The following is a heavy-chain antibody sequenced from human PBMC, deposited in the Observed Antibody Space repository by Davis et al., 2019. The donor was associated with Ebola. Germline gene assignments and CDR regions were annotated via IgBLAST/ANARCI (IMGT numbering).Heavy chain of an antibody. CDR1: GFTFSSYW. Sequence: PGGSLRLSCAASGFTFSSYWMSWVRQAPGKGPDWVANIKQDGSEKYYVDSAKGRFTISRDNAKNSLSLQMNSLRAEDTAVYYCARDGRGMVTTDYYYGMDVWGQGTTVTVSS. CDR3: ARDGRGMVTTDYYYGMDV. D-gene: IGHD4-17*01. CDR2: IKQDGSEK. J-gene: IGHJ6*02. V-gene: IGHV3-7*01.